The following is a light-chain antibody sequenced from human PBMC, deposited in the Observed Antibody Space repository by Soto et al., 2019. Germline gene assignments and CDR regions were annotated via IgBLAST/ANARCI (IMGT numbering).Light chain of an antibody. Sequence: EIVMTQSPSTLSVSPVEYFTLSFMASQSVPSRIAWYQQKPGQAPSLLIYGASTRATSFPARFSGSGSGTDFTLTISSLQSEDFAVYYCQQYNNWPWTFGQGTKVDIK. J-gene: IGKJ1*01. CDR1: QSVPSR. CDR2: GAS. CDR3: QQYNNWPWT. V-gene: IGKV3-15*01.